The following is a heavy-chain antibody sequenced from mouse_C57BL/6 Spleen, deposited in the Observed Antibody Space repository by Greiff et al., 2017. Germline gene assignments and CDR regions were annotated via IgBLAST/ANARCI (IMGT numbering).Heavy chain of an antibody. V-gene: IGHV1-4*01. D-gene: IGHD1-1*01. CDR2: INPSSGYT. J-gene: IGHJ3*01. CDR1: GYTFTSYT. CDR3: AREKLMTTVVDTFAY. Sequence: QVQLQQSGAELARPGASVKMSCKASGYTFTSYTMHWVKQRPGQGLEWIGYINPSSGYTKYNQKFKDKATLTADKSSSTAYMQLSSLTSEDSAVYCGAREKLMTTVVDTFAYWGQGTLVTVSA.